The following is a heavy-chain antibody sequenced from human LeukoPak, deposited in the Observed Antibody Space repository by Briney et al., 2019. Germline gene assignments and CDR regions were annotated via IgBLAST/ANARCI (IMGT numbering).Heavy chain of an antibody. CDR2: ISSSGGTT. Sequence: GGSLRLSCAASGFTSSDYYMAWIRQPPGKGPEWISYISSSGGTTTYVDSVKGRFTISRDNAKNSLYLQMNSLRADDTAVYYCARSNYYTVDVWGQGTAVTVSS. V-gene: IGHV3-11*01. CDR1: GFTSSDYY. CDR3: ARSNYYTVDV. J-gene: IGHJ6*02.